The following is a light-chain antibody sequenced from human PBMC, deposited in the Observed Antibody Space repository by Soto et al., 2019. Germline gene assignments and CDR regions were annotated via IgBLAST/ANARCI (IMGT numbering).Light chain of an antibody. J-gene: IGLJ2*01. CDR3: SSYTSSSLVV. CDR2: DVS. V-gene: IGLV2-14*01. Sequence: QSALTQPASVSGSPGQSITISCTGTSRDVGGYNYVSWYQQHPGKDPKLMIYDVSNRPSGVSNRFSGSKSGNTASLTISGLQAEDEADYYCSSYTSSSLVVFGGGTKVTVL. CDR1: SRDVGGYNY.